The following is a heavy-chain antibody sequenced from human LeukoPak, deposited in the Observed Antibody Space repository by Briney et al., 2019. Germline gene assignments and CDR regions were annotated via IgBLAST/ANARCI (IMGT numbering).Heavy chain of an antibody. CDR1: GFTFSSYG. D-gene: IGHD2-15*01. J-gene: IGHJ5*02. CDR2: IRYDGSNK. V-gene: IGHV3-30*02. Sequence: GGSLRLSCAASGFTFSSYGMHWVRQAPGKGLEWVAFIRYDGSNKYYADSVKGRFTISRDNSKNTLYLQMNSLRAEDTAVYYCAKDRYCSGGSCTSDWFDPWGQGTLVTVSS. CDR3: AKDRYCSGGSCTSDWFDP.